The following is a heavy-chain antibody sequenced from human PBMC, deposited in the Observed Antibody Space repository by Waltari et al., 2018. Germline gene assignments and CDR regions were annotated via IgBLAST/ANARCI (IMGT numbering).Heavy chain of an antibody. CDR3: ARESGYEVYFDY. V-gene: IGHV3-74*01. J-gene: IGHJ4*02. CDR1: GFTFISYW. Sequence: EVQLVESGGGLVQPGGSLRLSCAASGFTFISYWMHWVRQAPGKGLVWVSRINSDGSSTSYADSVKGRFTISRDNAKNTLYLQMNSLRAEDTAVYYCARESGYEVYFDYWGQGTLVTVSS. CDR2: INSDGSST. D-gene: IGHD3-9*01.